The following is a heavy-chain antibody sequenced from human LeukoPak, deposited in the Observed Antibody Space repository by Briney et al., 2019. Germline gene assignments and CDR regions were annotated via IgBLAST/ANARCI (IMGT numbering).Heavy chain of an antibody. CDR3: AKDIGAAADY. V-gene: IGHV3-9*01. CDR2: ISWNSGSI. Sequence: PGGSLRLSCAASGFTFDDYAMHWVRQAPGKGLEWVSCISWNSGSIGYADSVKGRFTISRDNAKNSLYLQMNSLRAEDTALYYCAKDIGAAADYWGQGTLVTVSS. J-gene: IGHJ4*02. CDR1: GFTFDDYA. D-gene: IGHD3-16*01.